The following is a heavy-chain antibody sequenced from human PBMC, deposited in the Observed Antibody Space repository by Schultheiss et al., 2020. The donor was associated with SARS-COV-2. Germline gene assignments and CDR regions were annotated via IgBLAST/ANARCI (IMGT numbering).Heavy chain of an antibody. Sequence: ASVKVSCKASGYTFTGYYMHWVRQAPGQGLEWMGWINPNSGGTNYAQKFQGRVTMTRDTSISTAYMELSRQRSDDTAVYYCARGGRAGGMTTVTTGYYGMDVWGQGTTVTVSS. CDR1: GYTFTGYY. V-gene: IGHV1-2*02. CDR3: ARGGRAGGMTTVTTGYYGMDV. CDR2: INPNSGGT. J-gene: IGHJ6*02. D-gene: IGHD4-17*01.